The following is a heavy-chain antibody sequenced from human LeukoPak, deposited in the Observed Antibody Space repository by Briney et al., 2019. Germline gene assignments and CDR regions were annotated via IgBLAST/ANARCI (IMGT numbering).Heavy chain of an antibody. V-gene: IGHV1-69*01. Sequence: SVKVSCKASGGTFSSYAISWVRQAPGQGLEWMGGIIPIFGTANYAQKFQGRVTITADESTSTAYMELSSLRSEDTAVYYCARDSSGWYTSLGYWGRGTLVTVSS. J-gene: IGHJ4*02. CDR2: IIPIFGTA. D-gene: IGHD6-19*01. CDR3: ARDSSGWYTSLGY. CDR1: GGTFSSYA.